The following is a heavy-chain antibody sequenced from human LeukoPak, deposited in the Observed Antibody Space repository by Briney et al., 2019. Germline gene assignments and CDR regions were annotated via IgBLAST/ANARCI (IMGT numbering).Heavy chain of an antibody. Sequence: GGSLRFSCAASGFTFSSYSMNWVRQAPGKGLEWVSSISSSSSYIYYADSVKGRFTISRDNAKNSLYLQMNSLRAEDTAVYYCARYCSGGSCYPYYFDYWGQGTLVTVSS. CDR2: ISSSSSYI. V-gene: IGHV3-21*01. CDR3: ARYCSGGSCYPYYFDY. D-gene: IGHD2-15*01. J-gene: IGHJ4*02. CDR1: GFTFSSYS.